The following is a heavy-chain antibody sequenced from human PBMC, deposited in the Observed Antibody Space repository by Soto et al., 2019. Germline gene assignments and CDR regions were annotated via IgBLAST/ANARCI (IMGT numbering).Heavy chain of an antibody. D-gene: IGHD6-19*01. Sequence: SETLSLTCTVSGDSISSSNYFWGWIRQPPGKGLEWIGTIFYSGSTHYNPSLKSRVTISVDTSKNQFSLKLTSVTAADTALYYCARRYGWLYFDYWGQGSLVTVS. CDR2: IFYSGST. CDR3: ARRYGWLYFDY. CDR1: GDSISSSNYF. J-gene: IGHJ4*02. V-gene: IGHV4-39*01.